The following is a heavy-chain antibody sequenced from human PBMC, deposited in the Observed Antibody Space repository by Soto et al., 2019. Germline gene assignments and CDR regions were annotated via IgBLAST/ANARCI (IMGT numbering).Heavy chain of an antibody. Sequence: SETLSLTCAVSGYSISSGYYWGWIRQPPGKGLEWIGSIYHSGSTYYNPSLKSRVTISVDTSKNQFSLKLSSVTAADTAVYYCARDSGHFWSGIPVDYWGQGTLVTVS. CDR1: GYSISSGYY. D-gene: IGHD3-3*02. CDR3: ARDSGHFWSGIPVDY. J-gene: IGHJ4*02. V-gene: IGHV4-38-2*02. CDR2: IYHSGST.